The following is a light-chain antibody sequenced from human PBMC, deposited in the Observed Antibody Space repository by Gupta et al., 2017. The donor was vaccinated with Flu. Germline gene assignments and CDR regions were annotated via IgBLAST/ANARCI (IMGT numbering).Light chain of an antibody. CDR3: VLYMGSGIAV. CDR1: SGSVSTSYY. CDR2: STN. V-gene: IGLV8-61*01. Sequence: TVTLTCGLTSGSVSTSYYPSWYQQTPGQAPRTRIYSTNTRSSGVPDRVSGSILGNNDALTITGAQADDESDDYCVLYMGSGIAVFGGGTKLTVL. J-gene: IGLJ3*02.